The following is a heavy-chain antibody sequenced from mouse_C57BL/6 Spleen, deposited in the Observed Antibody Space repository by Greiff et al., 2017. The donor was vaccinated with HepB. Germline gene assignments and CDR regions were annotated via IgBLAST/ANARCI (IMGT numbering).Heavy chain of an antibody. V-gene: IGHV1-55*01. CDR3: ARWDGNYGSLYFDY. CDR1: GYTFTSYW. CDR2: IYPGSGST. J-gene: IGHJ2*01. Sequence: VQLQQPGAELVKPGASVKMSCKASGYTFTSYWITWVKQRPGQGLEWIGDIYPGSGSTNYNEKFKSKATLTVDTSSSTAYMQLSSLTSEDSAVYYCARWDGNYGSLYFDYWGQGTTLTVSS. D-gene: IGHD2-1*01.